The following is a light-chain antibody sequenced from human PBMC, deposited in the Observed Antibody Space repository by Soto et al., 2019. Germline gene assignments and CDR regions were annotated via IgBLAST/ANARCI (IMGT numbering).Light chain of an antibody. CDR2: GAS. Sequence: EIVLTQSPGTLSFSPGERATLSCRASQSVSSSYLAWYQHKPGQAPRLLIYGASSRATGIPDRFSGSGSGTDFTLTISRLEPEDCAGYYCQQYGSSLWTFGQGTKVDIQ. V-gene: IGKV3-20*01. CDR1: QSVSSSY. CDR3: QQYGSSLWT. J-gene: IGKJ1*01.